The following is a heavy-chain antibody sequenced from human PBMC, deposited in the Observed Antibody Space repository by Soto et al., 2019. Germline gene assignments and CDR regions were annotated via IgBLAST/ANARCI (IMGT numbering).Heavy chain of an antibody. D-gene: IGHD2-2*01. Sequence: QLQLQESGPGLVKPSETLSLTCTVSGGSISSSSYYWGWIRQPPGKGLEWIGSIYYSGSTYYNPSLKSRVTISVDTSKNQYSLKLSSVTAADTAVYYCARIIDIVVVPSAMAFDHWGQGTLVTVSS. J-gene: IGHJ4*02. V-gene: IGHV4-39*01. CDR1: GGSISSSSYY. CDR2: IYYSGST. CDR3: ARIIDIVVVPSAMAFDH.